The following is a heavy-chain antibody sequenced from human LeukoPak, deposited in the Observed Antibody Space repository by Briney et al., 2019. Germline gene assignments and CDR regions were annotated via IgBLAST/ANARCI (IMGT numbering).Heavy chain of an antibody. Sequence: GGSLRLSCAASGFTFGDYYMSWIRQAPGKGLEWVSYISSSGSVTYYAASVRGRFTISRDNAKNSLFLQMNSLGAEDTAVYYCAREDFQFRGKDAFDIWGHGTMVTVSS. CDR1: GFTFGDYY. CDR3: AREDFQFRGKDAFDI. J-gene: IGHJ3*02. V-gene: IGHV3-11*04. CDR2: ISSSGSVT. D-gene: IGHD3-16*01.